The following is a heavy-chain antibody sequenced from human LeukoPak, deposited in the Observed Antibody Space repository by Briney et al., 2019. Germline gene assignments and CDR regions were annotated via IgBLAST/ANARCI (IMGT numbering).Heavy chain of an antibody. J-gene: IGHJ3*02. V-gene: IGHV4-39*01. CDR2: IYYSGST. CDR3: ARHRVLRYSRDAFDI. Sequence: SETLSLTCTVSGGSISSSSYYWGWIRQPPGKGLEWIGSIYYSGSTYYNPSLKSRVTISVDTSKNQFSLKLSSVTAADTAVYYCARHRVLRYSRDAFDIWGQGTMVTVSS. CDR1: GGSISSSSYY. D-gene: IGHD3-9*01.